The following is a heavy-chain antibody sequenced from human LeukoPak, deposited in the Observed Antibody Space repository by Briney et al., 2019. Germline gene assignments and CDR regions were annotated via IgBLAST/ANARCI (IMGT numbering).Heavy chain of an antibody. J-gene: IGHJ4*02. CDR1: GFTFSSYA. D-gene: IGHD4/OR15-4a*01. CDR2: IYSGTI. V-gene: IGHV3-23*05. CDR3: ARRAGAYSHPYDY. Sequence: GGSLRLSCAASGFTFSSYAMAWVRQAPGKGLEWVSFIYSGTIHYSDSVKGRFTISRDNSMNTLYLQMNSLRAEDTAVYYCARRAGAYSHPYDYWGQGTLVTVSS.